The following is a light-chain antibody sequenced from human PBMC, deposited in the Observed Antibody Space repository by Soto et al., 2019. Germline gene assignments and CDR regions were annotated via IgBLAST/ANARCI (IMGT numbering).Light chain of an antibody. Sequence: DVQMTQSPSTLSASVGDRVTITCRASQSVSGWLAWYQQKPGLAPRLLIYETSTLERGVPSRFTGSGSGTEFSLTISSLHPDDFATYFCQQYKNYWTFCQGTKVE. CDR3: QQYKNYWT. CDR1: QSVSGW. CDR2: ETS. J-gene: IGKJ1*01. V-gene: IGKV1-5*03.